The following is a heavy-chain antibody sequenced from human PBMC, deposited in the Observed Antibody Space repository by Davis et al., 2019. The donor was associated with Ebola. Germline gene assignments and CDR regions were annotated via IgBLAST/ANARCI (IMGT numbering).Heavy chain of an antibody. J-gene: IGHJ4*02. Sequence: AASVKVSCKASGYTFTNYYMHWVRQAPGQGLEWMGWMNPNSGNTGYAQKFQGRVTMTRNTSISTAYMEVSSLRSEDTAVYYCARRLGVSKDTRHDHWGQGTLVTVSS. D-gene: IGHD2-15*01. CDR3: ARRLGVSKDTRHDH. CDR1: GYTFTNYY. V-gene: IGHV1-8*02. CDR2: MNPNSGNT.